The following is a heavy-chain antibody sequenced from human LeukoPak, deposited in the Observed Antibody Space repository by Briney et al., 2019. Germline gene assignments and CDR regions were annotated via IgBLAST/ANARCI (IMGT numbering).Heavy chain of an antibody. Sequence: PGGSLRLSCAASGFTFSSYWMSWVRQAPGKGLEWVANIKQDGSEKYYVDSVKGRFTISRDNAKNSLYLQMNSLRAEDTAVYYCARVSSSGYYQYYFDYWGQGTLVTVSS. CDR1: GFTFSSYW. J-gene: IGHJ4*02. CDR3: ARVSSSGYYQYYFDY. D-gene: IGHD3-22*01. V-gene: IGHV3-7*01. CDR2: IKQDGSEK.